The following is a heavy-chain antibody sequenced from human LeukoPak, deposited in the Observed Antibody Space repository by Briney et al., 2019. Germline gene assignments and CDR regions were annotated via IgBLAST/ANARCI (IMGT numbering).Heavy chain of an antibody. CDR3: ARDLRLVVVVPAASPRAYCFYY. Sequence: PGGSLRLSCAASGFTFSSYSMNWVRQAPGKGLEWVSSISSSSSYIYYADSVKGRFTISRDNAKNSLYLQMNSLRAEDTAVYYCARDLRLVVVVPAASPRAYCFYYWGQGTLVTVSS. CDR2: ISSSSSYI. CDR1: GFTFSSYS. V-gene: IGHV3-21*01. J-gene: IGHJ4*02. D-gene: IGHD2-2*01.